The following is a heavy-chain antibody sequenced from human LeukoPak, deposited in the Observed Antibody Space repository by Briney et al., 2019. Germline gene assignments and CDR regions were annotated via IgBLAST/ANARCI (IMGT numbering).Heavy chain of an antibody. V-gene: IGHV3-23*01. Sequence: GGSLRLSCAASGFSFSNYAMNWVRQVPGKGLEWVSHISGGGVSTYYADSVRGRYTVSRDNSKNSLYLQMNSLRAEDTALYYCARDDVVDTYGAFDIWGQGTMVTVSS. CDR1: GFSFSNYA. CDR2: ISGGGVST. J-gene: IGHJ3*02. CDR3: ARDDVVDTYGAFDI. D-gene: IGHD5-12*01.